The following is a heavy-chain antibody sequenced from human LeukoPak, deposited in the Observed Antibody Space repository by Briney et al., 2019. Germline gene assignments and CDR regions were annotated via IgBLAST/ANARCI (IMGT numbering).Heavy chain of an antibody. CDR3: AKQQPYDSSGYSPS. CDR1: GFTFSSYA. V-gene: IGHV3-23*01. CDR2: ISGSGGST. D-gene: IGHD3-22*01. J-gene: IGHJ4*02. Sequence: GGSLRLSCAASGFTFSSYAMSWVRQAPGEGLEWVSAISGSGGSTYYPDSVKGRFTVSRDNSKNTLYLQMNSLRAEDTAVYYCAKQQPYDSSGYSPSWGQGTLVTVSS.